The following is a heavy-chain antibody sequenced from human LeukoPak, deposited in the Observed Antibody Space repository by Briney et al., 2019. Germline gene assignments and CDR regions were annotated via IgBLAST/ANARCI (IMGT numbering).Heavy chain of an antibody. D-gene: IGHD4-23*01. CDR1: GYTFTTYG. Sequence: ASVTVSRKASGYTFTTYGISWVRQAPGQGLEWMGWISANNVKTNYAQKFQGRVTMTTDTSTSTAYMELRSLRSDDTAVYYCARDNSVALIDYWGQGTLVTVS. CDR3: ARDNSVALIDY. CDR2: ISANNVKT. V-gene: IGHV1-18*01. J-gene: IGHJ4*02.